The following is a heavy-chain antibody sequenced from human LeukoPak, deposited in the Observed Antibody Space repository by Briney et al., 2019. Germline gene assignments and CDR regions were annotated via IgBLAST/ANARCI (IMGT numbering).Heavy chain of an antibody. Sequence: SETLSLTCAVYGGSFSNYYWTWIRQPPGKGLEWIGSIYYSGSTHYNPSLKSRVTISVDTSKNQFSLKLNSVTAADTAVYFCARDRFDDSSGYYYHYYYYMDVWGKGNTVTISS. CDR1: GGSFSNYY. J-gene: IGHJ6*03. CDR2: IYYSGST. V-gene: IGHV4-34*01. D-gene: IGHD3-22*01. CDR3: ARDRFDDSSGYYYHYYYYMDV.